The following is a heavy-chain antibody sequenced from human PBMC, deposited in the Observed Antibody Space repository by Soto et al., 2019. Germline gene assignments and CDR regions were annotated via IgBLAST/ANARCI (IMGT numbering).Heavy chain of an antibody. D-gene: IGHD3-22*01. J-gene: IGHJ3*02. CDR2: IYPGDSDT. Sequence: GESLKISCKGSGYSFTSYWIGWVRQVPGKGLEWMGIIYPGDSDTRYSPSFQGQVTISADKSISTAYLQWSSLKASDTAMYYCARPSDSSGYMRYTAFDIWGQGTMVTVSS. V-gene: IGHV5-51*01. CDR1: GYSFTSYW. CDR3: ARPSDSSGYMRYTAFDI.